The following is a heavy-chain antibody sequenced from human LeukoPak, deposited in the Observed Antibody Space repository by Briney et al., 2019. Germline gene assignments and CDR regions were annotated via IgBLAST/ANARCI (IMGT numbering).Heavy chain of an antibody. CDR3: ARVLGSGWYYFDY. Sequence: GGSLRLSCAASGFTFSSYSMNWVRQAPGKGLEWVSSISSSSSYIYYADSVKGRFTISRDNAKNSLYLQMNSLRAEDTAVYYCARVLGSGWYYFDYWGQGTLVTVSS. V-gene: IGHV3-21*01. CDR1: GFTFSSYS. CDR2: ISSSSSYI. D-gene: IGHD6-19*01. J-gene: IGHJ4*02.